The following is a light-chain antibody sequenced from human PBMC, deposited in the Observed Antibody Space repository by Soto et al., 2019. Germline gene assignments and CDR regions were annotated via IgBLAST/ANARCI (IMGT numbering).Light chain of an antibody. V-gene: IGLV2-14*01. J-gene: IGLJ2*01. CDR2: AVS. CDR1: SSDVGGYNY. CDR3: CSYTGNSSLV. Sequence: QAVVTQPASVSGSPGQSITISCAGTSSDVGGYNYVSWYQHHPGIAPKLMIYAVSSRPSGVSYRFSGSKSGNTASLTISGLQPEDEADYYCCSYTGNSSLVFGEGTKLTVL.